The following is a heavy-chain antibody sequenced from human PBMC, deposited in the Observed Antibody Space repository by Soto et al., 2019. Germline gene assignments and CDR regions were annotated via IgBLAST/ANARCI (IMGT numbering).Heavy chain of an antibody. V-gene: IGHV3-21*01. D-gene: IGHD6-6*01. J-gene: IGHJ4*02. CDR2: ISTSSGYI. CDR1: GFTFSSYA. CDR3: ASLLTSSRDS. Sequence: PGGSLRLSCAASGFTFSSYAMSWVRQAPGKGLEWVSSISTSSGYIYYADSVKGRFTISRDNVKNSLFLQMNSLRAEDTAVYYCASLLTSSRDSWGQGTLVTVSS.